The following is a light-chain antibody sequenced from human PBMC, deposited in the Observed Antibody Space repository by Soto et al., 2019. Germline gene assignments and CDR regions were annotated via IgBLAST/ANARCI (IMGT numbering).Light chain of an antibody. CDR2: DVT. V-gene: IGLV2-14*03. Sequence: QSALTQPASVSGSPGRSVTISCTGTSSDVGDFNYVSWYQHLPGRAPKLIIYDVTNRPSGISYRFSASKSGRTASLTISGLQAEDEAYYYRSSYSSSTTHVVFGGGTKLTVL. J-gene: IGLJ2*01. CDR1: SSDVGDFNY. CDR3: SSYSSSTTHVV.